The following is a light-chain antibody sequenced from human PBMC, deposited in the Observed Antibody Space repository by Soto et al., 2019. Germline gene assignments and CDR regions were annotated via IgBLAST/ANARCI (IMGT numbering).Light chain of an antibody. CDR3: QQRRDCPWT. CDR1: QSVSSN. V-gene: IGKV3-15*01. J-gene: IGKJ1*01. Sequence: EIVMTQSPATLSVSPGERATLSCRASQSVSSNLAWYQQKPGQAPRLLIYGASTRATGIPARFSGSGSGTEFTLTISSLQSEDFAVYYCQQRRDCPWTFGQGNTADIK. CDR2: GAS.